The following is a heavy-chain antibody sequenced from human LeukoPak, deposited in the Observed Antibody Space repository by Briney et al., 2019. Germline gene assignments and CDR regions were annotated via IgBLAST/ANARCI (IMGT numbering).Heavy chain of an antibody. CDR2: ISGSGAYT. Sequence: QPGGSRRLSCAASGFTFSSYAMSWVRQAPGKGLEWVSTISGSGAYTYYADSVKGRFTISRDNSKNTLYLQMNSLRAEDTAVYYCAKYFASGSYYKLPHWGQGTLVTVSS. CDR3: AKYFASGSYYKLPH. D-gene: IGHD3-10*01. J-gene: IGHJ1*01. CDR1: GFTFSSYA. V-gene: IGHV3-23*01.